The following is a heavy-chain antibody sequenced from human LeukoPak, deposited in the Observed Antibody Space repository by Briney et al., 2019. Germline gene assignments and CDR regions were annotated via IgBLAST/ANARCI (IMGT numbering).Heavy chain of an antibody. CDR2: TYYRSKWYN. D-gene: IGHD2-2*03. Sequence: SQTLSLTCAISGDNVSSNSAAWNWIRQSPSRGLEWLGRTYYRSKWYNDYAVSVKSRITINPDTSKNQFSLQLNSVTPEDTAVYYCARGPLDIVVVPAAARYYFDYWGQGTLVTVSS. J-gene: IGHJ4*02. CDR3: ARGPLDIVVVPAAARYYFDY. CDR1: GDNVSSNSAA. V-gene: IGHV6-1*01.